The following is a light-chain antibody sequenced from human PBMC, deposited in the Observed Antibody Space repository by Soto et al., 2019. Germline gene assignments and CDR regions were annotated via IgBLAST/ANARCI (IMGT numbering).Light chain of an antibody. CDR2: EVR. CDR3: SSYTNTSSYV. J-gene: IGLJ1*01. V-gene: IGLV2-14*01. Sequence: QSVLTQPASVSGSPGQSITISCTGTSSDIGGFDFVAWYQQQPGKAPKLLIYEVRNRPSGVSHRFSGSKSGDTASLTIFGLQAEDEGDYYCSSYTNTSSYVFGTGTKVTVL. CDR1: SSDIGGFDF.